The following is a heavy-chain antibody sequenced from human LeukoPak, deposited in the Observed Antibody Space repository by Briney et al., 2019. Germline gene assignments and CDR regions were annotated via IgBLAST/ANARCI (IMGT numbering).Heavy chain of an antibody. D-gene: IGHD3-22*01. J-gene: IGHJ4*02. CDR2: ISGSGGST. V-gene: IGHV3-23*01. Sequence: GGSLRLSCAASGFTFSSYAMSWVRQAPGKGLEWVSAISGSGGSTYYADSVKGRFTISRDNSKNTLYLQMNSLRAEDTAVYYCAKASAMIVVISKHFDYWGQGTLVTVSS. CDR3: AKASAMIVVISKHFDY. CDR1: GFTFSSYA.